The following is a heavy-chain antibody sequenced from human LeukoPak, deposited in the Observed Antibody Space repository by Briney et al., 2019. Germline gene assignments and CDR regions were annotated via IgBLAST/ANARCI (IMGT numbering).Heavy chain of an antibody. J-gene: IGHJ4*02. CDR3: ARDTYGGSYFPLPY. V-gene: IGHV1-2*02. D-gene: IGHD1-26*01. Sequence: ASVKVSCKASGYTFSGYYMHWVRQAPGQGLEWMGWLSPKSGATKYAQKFQGRVTLTRDLSLNTAYMEPSSLTSDDTAVYYCARDTYGGSYFPLPYWGQGALVTVSS. CDR1: GYTFSGYY. CDR2: LSPKSGAT.